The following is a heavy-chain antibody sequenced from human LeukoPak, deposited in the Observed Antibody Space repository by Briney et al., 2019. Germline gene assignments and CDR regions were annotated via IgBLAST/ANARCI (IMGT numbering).Heavy chain of an antibody. CDR3: ARVRSSWLRVNYYYYMDV. CDR1: GYTFTGYY. V-gene: IGHV1-2*02. D-gene: IGHD6-13*01. J-gene: IGHJ6*03. Sequence: ALVKVSCKASGYTFTGYYMHWVRQAPGQGLEWMGWINPNSGGTNYAQKFQGRVTMTRDTSISTAYMELSRLRSDDTAVYYCARVRSSWLRVNYYYYMDVWGKGTTVTVSS. CDR2: INPNSGGT.